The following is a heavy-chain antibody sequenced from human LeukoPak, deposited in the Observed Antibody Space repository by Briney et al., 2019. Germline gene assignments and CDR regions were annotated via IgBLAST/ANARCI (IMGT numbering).Heavy chain of an antibody. D-gene: IGHD3-3*01. J-gene: IGHJ5*02. CDR2: IIPIFGTA. Sequence: ASVKVSCTASGGTFSSHAISWVRQAPGQGLEWMGGIIPIFGTANYAQKFQGRVTITADESTSTAYMELSSLRSEDTAVYYCARGSDYDFWSGQTLNWFDPWGQGTLVTVSS. CDR1: GGTFSSHA. CDR3: ARGSDYDFWSGQTLNWFDP. V-gene: IGHV1-69*13.